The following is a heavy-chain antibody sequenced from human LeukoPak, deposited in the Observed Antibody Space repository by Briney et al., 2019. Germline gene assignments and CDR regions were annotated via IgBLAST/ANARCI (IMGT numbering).Heavy chain of an antibody. CDR3: ARDSFKGWDYYYGMDV. CDR1: GDSVSTASNA. V-gene: IGHV6-1*01. Sequence: SQTLSLTCAISGDSVSTASNAWYWIWQSPSRGLEWLGRTYYRSKWYNDYAVSVKSRITINPDTSKNQFSLQLNSVTPEDTAVYYCARDSFKGWDYYYGMDVWGQGTTVTVSS. D-gene: IGHD3-3*02. CDR2: TYYRSKWYN. J-gene: IGHJ6*02.